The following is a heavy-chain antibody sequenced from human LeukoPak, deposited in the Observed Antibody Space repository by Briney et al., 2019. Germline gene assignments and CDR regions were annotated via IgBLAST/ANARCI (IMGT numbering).Heavy chain of an antibody. D-gene: IGHD6-19*01. CDR3: AKAPIAVADYFDY. CDR2: ISYDGSNK. J-gene: IGHJ4*02. V-gene: IGHV3-30*18. Sequence: GGSLRLSCAASGFTFSSYGMHWVRQAPGKGLEWVAVISYDGSNKYYADSVKGRFTISRDNSKNTLYLQMNGLRAEDTAVYYCAKAPIAVADYFDYWGQGTLVTVSS. CDR1: GFTFSSYG.